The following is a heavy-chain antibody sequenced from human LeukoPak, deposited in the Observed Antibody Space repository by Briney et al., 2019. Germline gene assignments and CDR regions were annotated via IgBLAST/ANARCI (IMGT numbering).Heavy chain of an antibody. CDR2: INFSGGDST. D-gene: IGHD3-10*01. Sequence: PGGSLRLSCAASGFTVSSNYMSWVRQAPGKGLEWVSSINFSGGDSTYYADSVKGRFTISRDNSKNTLYLQMNSLRAEDTAIYYCAKTAEYYGSGNIDYWGQGTLVTVSS. V-gene: IGHV3-23*01. CDR1: GFTVSSNY. J-gene: IGHJ4*02. CDR3: AKTAEYYGSGNIDY.